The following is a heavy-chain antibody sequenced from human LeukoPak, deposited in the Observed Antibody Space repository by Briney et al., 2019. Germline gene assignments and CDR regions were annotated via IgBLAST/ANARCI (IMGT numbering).Heavy chain of an antibody. J-gene: IGHJ6*03. Sequence: GASVKVSCKASGYTFTGYYMHWVRQAPGQGLEWMGWINPNSGGTNYAQKFQGRVTMTRDTSISTAYMELSRLRSDDTAVYYCARGPIVATIDYYYYYMDVWGKGTTVTVSS. CDR2: INPNSGGT. CDR3: ARGPIVATIDYYYYYMDV. V-gene: IGHV1-2*02. D-gene: IGHD5-12*01. CDR1: GYTFTGYY.